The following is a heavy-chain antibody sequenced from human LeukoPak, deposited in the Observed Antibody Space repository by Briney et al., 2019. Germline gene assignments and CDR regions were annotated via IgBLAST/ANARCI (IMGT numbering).Heavy chain of an antibody. CDR1: GGSISSGGYS. CDR2: IYHSGST. V-gene: IGHV4-30-2*01. CDR3: ARVRPYDFWSGPFDY. Sequence: SETLSLTCAVSGGSISSGGYSWSWIRQPPGKGLEWIGYIYHSGSTYYNPSLKSRVTISVDRSKNQFSLKLSSVTAADTAVYYCARVRPYDFWSGPFDYWGQGTLVTVSS. J-gene: IGHJ4*02. D-gene: IGHD3-3*01.